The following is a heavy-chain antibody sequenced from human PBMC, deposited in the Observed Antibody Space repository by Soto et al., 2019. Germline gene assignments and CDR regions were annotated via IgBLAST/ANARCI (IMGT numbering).Heavy chain of an antibody. CDR3: ARHYDILTGPDAFDI. J-gene: IGHJ3*02. Sequence: PGGSLRLSCAASGFTFSSYGMHWVRQAPGKGLEWVAVIWYDGSNKYYADSVKGRFTISRDNSKNTLYLQMNSLRAEDTAVYYCARHYDILTGPDAFDIWGQGTMVTVSS. CDR1: GFTFSSYG. D-gene: IGHD3-9*01. CDR2: IWYDGSNK. V-gene: IGHV3-33*01.